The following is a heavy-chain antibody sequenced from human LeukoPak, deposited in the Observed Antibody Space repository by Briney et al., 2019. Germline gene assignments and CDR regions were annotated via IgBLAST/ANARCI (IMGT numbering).Heavy chain of an antibody. CDR3: ARGPVVVPAAMRVRWFDP. CDR2: INHSGGT. V-gene: IGHV4-34*01. Sequence: PETPCLTCAVYGGSFSGYYWSWIRQPPGKGLEWIGEINHSGGTNYNPSLKSRVTISVDTSKNQFSLKLTSVTAADTAVYYCARGPVVVPAAMRVRWFDPWG. J-gene: IGHJ5*02. CDR1: GGSFSGYY. D-gene: IGHD2-2*01.